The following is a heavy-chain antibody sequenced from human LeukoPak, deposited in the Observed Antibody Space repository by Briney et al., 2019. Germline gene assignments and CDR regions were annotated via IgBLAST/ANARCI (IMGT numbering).Heavy chain of an antibody. J-gene: IGHJ3*02. V-gene: IGHV4-59*01. Sequence: SETLSLTCTVSGGSISSYYWSWIRQPPGKGLEWIGYIYYSGSTNYNPSLKSRVTISVDTSKNQFSLKLSSLTAADTAVYYCARGYGDYDPDAFDIWGQGTMVTVSS. CDR1: GGSISSYY. CDR2: IYYSGST. D-gene: IGHD4-17*01. CDR3: ARGYGDYDPDAFDI.